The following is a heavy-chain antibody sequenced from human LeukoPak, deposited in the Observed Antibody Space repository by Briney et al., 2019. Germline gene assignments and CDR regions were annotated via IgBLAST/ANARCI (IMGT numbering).Heavy chain of an antibody. Sequence: HPGGSLRLSCAASGFTFSSYSMNWVRQAPGKGLEWVSYISSSSSTIYYADSVKGRFTISRDNSKNTLYLQMNSLRAEDTAVYYCARGIAGSSVHFDYWGQGTLVTVSS. CDR3: ARGIAGSSVHFDY. CDR1: GFTFSSYS. V-gene: IGHV3-48*01. J-gene: IGHJ4*02. CDR2: ISSSSSTI. D-gene: IGHD6-13*01.